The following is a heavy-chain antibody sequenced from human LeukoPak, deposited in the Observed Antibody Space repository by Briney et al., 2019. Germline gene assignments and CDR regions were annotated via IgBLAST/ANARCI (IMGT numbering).Heavy chain of an antibody. J-gene: IGHJ3*02. Sequence: ASVKVSCKASGGTFSSYAVSWVRQAPGQGLEWMGGIIPVFGPANYAQKFQGRVTITTDESTSTAYMELSSLRSEDTAVYYCARVGYCLSPGCVRGAFDIWGQGTMVTVSS. V-gene: IGHV1-69*05. CDR2: IIPVFGPA. D-gene: IGHD2-2*01. CDR3: ARVGYCLSPGCVRGAFDI. CDR1: GGTFSSYA.